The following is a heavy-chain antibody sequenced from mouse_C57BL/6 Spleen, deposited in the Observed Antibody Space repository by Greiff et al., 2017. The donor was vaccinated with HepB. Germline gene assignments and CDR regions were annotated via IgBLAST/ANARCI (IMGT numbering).Heavy chain of an antibody. D-gene: IGHD1-1*01. V-gene: IGHV5-6*01. CDR3: ARLGLTTVVATRWYFDV. J-gene: IGHJ1*03. Sequence: EVHLVESGGDLVKPGGSLKLSCAASGFTFSSYGMSWVRQTPDKRLEWVATISSGGSYTYYPDSVKGRFTISRDNAKNTLYLQMSSLKSEDTAMYYCARLGLTTVVATRWYFDVWGTGTTVTVSS. CDR1: GFTFSSYG. CDR2: ISSGGSYT.